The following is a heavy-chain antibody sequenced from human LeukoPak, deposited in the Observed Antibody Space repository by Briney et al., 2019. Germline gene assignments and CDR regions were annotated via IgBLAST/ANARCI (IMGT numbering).Heavy chain of an antibody. V-gene: IGHV3-74*01. CDR2: IKSDGSST. D-gene: IGHD5-12*01. J-gene: IGHJ4*02. CDR1: GFTFSSYW. Sequence: PGGSLRLSCVASGFTFSSYWMYWVRQAPGKGLVWVSRIKSDGSSTSYADSAKGRFTISRDNAKNTLYLQMNSLRAEDTAVYYCTTLYGGSLDYWGQGTLVTVSS. CDR3: TTLYGGSLDY.